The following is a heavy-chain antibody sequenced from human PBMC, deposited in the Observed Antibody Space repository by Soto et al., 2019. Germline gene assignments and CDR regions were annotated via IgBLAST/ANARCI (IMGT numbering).Heavy chain of an antibody. CDR3: ARGYCSSRSCSIFNY. V-gene: IGHV4-61*01. D-gene: IGHD2-2*01. CDR2: IYHTGSN. Sequence: SETLSLTCTVSGGSVSSGSFYWSWIRQPPGKGLEWIGYIYHTGSNTYNPSLKSRVTMSADTSQNQFSLRLSSVTAADTAVYYCARGYCSSRSCSIFNYWGQGTQVTVSS. J-gene: IGHJ4*02. CDR1: GGSVSSGSFY.